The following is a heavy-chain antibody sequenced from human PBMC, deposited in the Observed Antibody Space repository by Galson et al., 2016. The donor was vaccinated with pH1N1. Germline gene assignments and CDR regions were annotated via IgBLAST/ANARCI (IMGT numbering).Heavy chain of an antibody. CDR2: IYPGDSDT. J-gene: IGHJ2*01. D-gene: IGHD3-22*01. CDR1: GYSFTRYW. CDR3: ARYAVTYYYDSSGYPDWYFDL. V-gene: IGHV5-51*03. Sequence: QSGAEVKKPGESLKISCTGSGYSFTRYWIGWVRQMPGKGLKWMGIIYPGDSDTRYSPSFQGQFTISADKSTSTAYLQWSSLKASDTAIYYCARYAVTYYYDSSGYPDWYFDLWGRGTLVTVSS.